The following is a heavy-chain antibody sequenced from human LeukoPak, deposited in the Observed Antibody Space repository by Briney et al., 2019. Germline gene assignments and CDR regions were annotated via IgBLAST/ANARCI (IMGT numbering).Heavy chain of an antibody. J-gene: IGHJ3*02. CDR2: IYHSGST. V-gene: IGHV4-38-2*01. Sequence: PETLSLTCAVSGYSISSGYYWGWIRPPSGKGLEWIGSIYHSGSTYYNPSLKSRVTISVDTSKNQFSLKLSSVTAADTAVYYFARVLRYFDWLLSDAFDIWGQGTMVTVSS. D-gene: IGHD3-9*01. CDR1: GYSISSGYY. CDR3: ARVLRYFDWLLSDAFDI.